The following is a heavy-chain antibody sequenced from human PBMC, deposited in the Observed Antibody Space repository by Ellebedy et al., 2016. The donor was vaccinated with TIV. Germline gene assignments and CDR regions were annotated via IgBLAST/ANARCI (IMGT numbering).Heavy chain of an antibody. J-gene: IGHJ4*02. Sequence: GESLKISCQGSGYNFASYWISWVRQVPGRGLESMGRIDPSDSYTNYSPSFHGHVTISADKSISTAYLQWNSLKASDTAFYYCARFSGSYGGFDYWGQGTQVTVSS. CDR2: IDPSDSYT. CDR3: ARFSGSYGGFDY. CDR1: GYNFASYW. V-gene: IGHV5-10-1*01. D-gene: IGHD1-26*01.